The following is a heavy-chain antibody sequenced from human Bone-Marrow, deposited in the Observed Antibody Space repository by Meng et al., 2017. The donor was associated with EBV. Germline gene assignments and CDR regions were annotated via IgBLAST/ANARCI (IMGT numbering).Heavy chain of an antibody. CDR2: TYYRSKWYN. V-gene: IGHV6-1*01. CDR3: VRDRGYWDWFDP. Sequence: QVQLQQSGPGLVKPSXTPSLTCAISGDSVSSNSAAWNWIRQSPSRGLEWLGRTYYRSKWYNDYAVSVKSRIIINPDTSKNQVFLQLNSVTPEDTAVYYCVRDRGYWDWFDPWGQGTLVTVSS. J-gene: IGHJ5*02. D-gene: IGHD3-22*01. CDR1: GDSVSSNSAA.